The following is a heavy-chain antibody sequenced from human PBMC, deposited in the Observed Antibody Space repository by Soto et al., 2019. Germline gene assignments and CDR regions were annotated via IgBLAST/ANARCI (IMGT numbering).Heavy chain of an antibody. Sequence: PGGSLRLSCSASGFTFSSYAMHWVRQAPGKGLEYVSAISSNGGSTYYADSVKGRFTISRDNSKNTLYLQMSSLRAEDTAVYYCAKDEVLVEVVARDYYGMDVWGQGTTVTVSS. CDR2: ISSNGGST. J-gene: IGHJ6*02. CDR1: GFTFSSYA. CDR3: AKDEVLVEVVARDYYGMDV. D-gene: IGHD2-15*01. V-gene: IGHV3-64D*06.